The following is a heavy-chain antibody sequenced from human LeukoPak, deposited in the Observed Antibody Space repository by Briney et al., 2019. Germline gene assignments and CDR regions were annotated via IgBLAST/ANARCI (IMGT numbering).Heavy chain of an antibody. CDR3: ARGQYQLLSEGAFDY. CDR2: INPSGGNT. J-gene: IGHJ4*02. V-gene: IGHV1-46*01. CDR1: GYTFTIYF. D-gene: IGHD2-2*01. Sequence: ASVKVSCKASGYTFTIYFIRWVRQAPGQGLEWMALINPSGGNTGYAQRFQGRVTVTRDMSTSTVYMELRSLRSEDTAVYYCARGQYQLLSEGAFDYWGQGTLVTVSS.